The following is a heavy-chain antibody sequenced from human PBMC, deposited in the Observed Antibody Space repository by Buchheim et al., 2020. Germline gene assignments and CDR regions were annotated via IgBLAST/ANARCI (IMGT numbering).Heavy chain of an antibody. D-gene: IGHD3-10*01. Sequence: EVQLLESGGGLVQPGGSLRLSCAASGFTFSSYAMSWVRQAPGKGPEWVSGIGVGGGSTYYADSVKGRFTISRDNSKNTMYLQMNSLRAEDTAVYYCAKNGGSGNYYYYGMDVWGQGTT. CDR1: GFTFSSYA. V-gene: IGHV3-23*01. CDR3: AKNGGSGNYYYYGMDV. J-gene: IGHJ6*02. CDR2: IGVGGGST.